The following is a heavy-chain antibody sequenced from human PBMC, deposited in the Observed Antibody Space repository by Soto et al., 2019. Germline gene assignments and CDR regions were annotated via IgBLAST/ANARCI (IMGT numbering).Heavy chain of an antibody. D-gene: IGHD2-15*01. CDR2: IWYDGSNK. CDR1: GFTFSSYA. V-gene: IGHV3-33*08. J-gene: IGHJ4*02. Sequence: GGSLRLSCAASGFTFSSYAMSWVRQAPGQGLEWVAVIWYDGSNKYYADSVKGRFTISRDNSKNTLYLQMNSLRAEDTAVYYCARDRSGYFDYWGQGTLVTVSS. CDR3: ARDRSGYFDY.